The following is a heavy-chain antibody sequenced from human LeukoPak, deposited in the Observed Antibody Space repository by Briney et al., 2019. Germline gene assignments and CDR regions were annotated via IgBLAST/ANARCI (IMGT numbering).Heavy chain of an antibody. CDR1: GFTFSNAW. V-gene: IGHV3-15*01. CDR3: TTDPFTMLAYGTGSLGFDY. Sequence: GGSLRLSCAASGFTFSNAWMSWVRQAPGKGLEWVGRIKSKTDGGTTDYAAPVKGRFTISRDDSKNTLYLQMNSLKTEDTDVYYCTTDPFTMLAYGTGSLGFDYWGQGTLVTVSS. D-gene: IGHD3-10*01. J-gene: IGHJ4*02. CDR2: IKSKTDGGTT.